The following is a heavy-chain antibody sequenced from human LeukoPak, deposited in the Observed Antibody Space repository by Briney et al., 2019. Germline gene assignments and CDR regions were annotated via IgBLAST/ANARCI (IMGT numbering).Heavy chain of an antibody. Sequence: ASVKVSCKASGYTFTSYAMNWVRQAPGQGLEWMGWINTNTGNPTYAQGFTGRFVFSLDTSVSTAYLQISSLKAEDTAVYYCARSRGRIAVAGSDLHGYWGQGTLVTVSS. J-gene: IGHJ4*02. D-gene: IGHD6-19*01. V-gene: IGHV7-4-1*02. CDR1: GYTFTSYA. CDR3: ARSRGRIAVAGSDLHGY. CDR2: INTNTGNP.